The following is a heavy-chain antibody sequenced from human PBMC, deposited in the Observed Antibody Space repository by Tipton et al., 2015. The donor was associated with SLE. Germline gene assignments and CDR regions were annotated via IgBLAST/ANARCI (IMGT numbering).Heavy chain of an antibody. Sequence: QLVQSGAEVKKPGASVKVSCKASGYAFADYGLSWVRQAPGQGLEFMGWISGYNSDTNYAQGLQGRVTMTTDTSTNTAYMELRRLRSDDTAVYYCASALVGARGDFDYWGQGTLVTVSS. CDR1: GYAFADYG. CDR3: ASALVGARGDFDY. D-gene: IGHD1-26*01. J-gene: IGHJ4*02. CDR2: ISGYNSDT. V-gene: IGHV1-18*01.